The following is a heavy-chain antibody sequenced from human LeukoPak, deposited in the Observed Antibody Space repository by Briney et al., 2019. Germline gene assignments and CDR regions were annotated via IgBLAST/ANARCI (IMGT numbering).Heavy chain of an antibody. D-gene: IGHD3-22*01. CDR2: IYYSGST. J-gene: IGHJ5*02. V-gene: IGHV4-59*01. CDR1: GGXISSYY. CDR3: ATSYYGSSPNWFDP. Sequence: SETLSLTCTVSGGXISSYYCSWIRQPPGKGLEWIGYIYYSGSTNYNPPLKSRVTISLDTSKNQFSLKLTSVTDADTAVYYCATSYYGSSPNWFDPWGQGTLVTVSS.